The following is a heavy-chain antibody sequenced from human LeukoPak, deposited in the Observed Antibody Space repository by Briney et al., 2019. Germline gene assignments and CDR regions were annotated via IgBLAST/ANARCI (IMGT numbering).Heavy chain of an antibody. V-gene: IGHV1-3*01. D-gene: IGHD4-11*01. J-gene: IGHJ1*01. Sequence: INAGSGNTRYSQKFQGRVTMTRDTSASTVYMDLSSLRSEDTAVYYCARDDYSWEGYFQHWGQGTLVTVSS. CDR3: ARDDYSWEGYFQH. CDR2: INAGSGNT.